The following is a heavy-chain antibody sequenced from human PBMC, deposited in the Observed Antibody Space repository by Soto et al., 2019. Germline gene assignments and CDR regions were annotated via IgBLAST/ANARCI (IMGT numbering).Heavy chain of an antibody. Sequence: PWGSLRLCCAAARFVFRGVTMNWIRQAPGKGLEWVSTISSNSAYIYYTDALRGRFTISRDNAKNSLHLQMNSLRAEDTAVYYCTRDASRDSSARGWFDPWGPGTLVTVPS. V-gene: IGHV3-21*01. J-gene: IGHJ5*02. CDR3: TRDASRDSSARGWFDP. D-gene: IGHD6-13*01. CDR2: ISSNSAYI. CDR1: RFVFRGVT.